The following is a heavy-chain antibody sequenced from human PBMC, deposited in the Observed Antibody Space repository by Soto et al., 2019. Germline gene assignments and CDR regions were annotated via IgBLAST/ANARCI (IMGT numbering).Heavy chain of an antibody. D-gene: IGHD2-2*01. V-gene: IGHV4-4*08. J-gene: IGHJ5*02. Sequence: TLSLTWSVSVGSTSSDYWSWILHAPLNGVEWIGQIYNSGTAKYNPALKSRVTISLDRSRNQFSLKFTSLIAADTAEYYCERGRHCISARCSGYPNIWFDPWGQGTLDTASS. CDR2: IYNSGTA. CDR3: ERGRHCISARCSGYPNIWFDP. CDR1: VGSTSSDY.